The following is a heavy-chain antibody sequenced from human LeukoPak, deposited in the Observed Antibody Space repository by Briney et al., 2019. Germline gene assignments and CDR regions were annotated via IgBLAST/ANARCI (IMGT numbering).Heavy chain of an antibody. D-gene: IGHD3-16*01. J-gene: IGHJ4*02. Sequence: GGSLRLSCAASGFTFSSYSMNWVRQAPGKGLEWVSYISSSSSTIYYADSVKGRFTISRDNSKNTLYLQMNSLRSEDTGVYYCANGGGAYDVIDYWGQGTLVTVSS. V-gene: IGHV3-48*01. CDR1: GFTFSSYS. CDR3: ANGGGAYDVIDY. CDR2: ISSSSSTI.